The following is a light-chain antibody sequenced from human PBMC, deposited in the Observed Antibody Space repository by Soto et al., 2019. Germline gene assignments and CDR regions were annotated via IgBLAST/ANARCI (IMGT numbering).Light chain of an antibody. CDR3: SSYTSSSPLVV. J-gene: IGLJ2*01. CDR1: SSDVGGYNY. Sequence: QSALTQPASVSGSPGQSITISCTGTSSDVGGYNYVSWYQQHPGKAPKLMIYEVSNRPSGVSNRFSGSKSGNTASLTSSGRQAEDDADYYCSSYTSSSPLVVFGGGTKLTVL. CDR2: EVS. V-gene: IGLV2-14*01.